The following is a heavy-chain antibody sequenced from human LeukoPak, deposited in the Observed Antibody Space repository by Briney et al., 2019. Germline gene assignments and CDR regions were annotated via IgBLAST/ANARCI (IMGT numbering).Heavy chain of an antibody. J-gene: IGHJ3*02. CDR2: IYSGGST. V-gene: IGHV3-53*01. Sequence: GGSLRLSCAASGFTVSSNYMSWVRQAPGKGLEWVSVIYSGGSTYYADSVKGRFTISRDNSKNTLYLQMNSLRAEDTAVYYCAREGRYCSGGSCPDLGAFDIWGQGTMVTVSS. CDR3: AREGRYCSGGSCPDLGAFDI. D-gene: IGHD2-15*01. CDR1: GFTVSSNY.